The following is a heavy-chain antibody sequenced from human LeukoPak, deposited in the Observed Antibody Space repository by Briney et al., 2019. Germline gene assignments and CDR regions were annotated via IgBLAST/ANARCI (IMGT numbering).Heavy chain of an antibody. CDR2: ISSSSSTI. D-gene: IGHD3/OR15-3a*01. CDR1: GGSISSYF. V-gene: IGHV3-48*01. CDR3: ARAFGLTDY. J-gene: IGHJ4*02. Sequence: ETLSLTCTVSGGSISSYFWSWVRQAPGKGLEWVSYISSSSSTIYYADSVKGRFTISRDNAKNSLYLQMNSLRGEDTAVYYCARAFGLTDYWGQGTLVTVSS.